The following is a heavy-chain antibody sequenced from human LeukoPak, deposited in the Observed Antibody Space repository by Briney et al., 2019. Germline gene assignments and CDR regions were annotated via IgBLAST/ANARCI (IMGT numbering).Heavy chain of an antibody. D-gene: IGHD4-17*01. Sequence: RGGSLRLSCAASGFTFSSYGMHWVRQAPGKGLEWVAVISYDGSNKYYADSVKGRFTISRDNSKNTLYLQMNSLRAEDTAVYYCAKEHPRVTYWYFDLWGRGTLVTVSS. CDR2: ISYDGSNK. J-gene: IGHJ2*01. CDR1: GFTFSSYG. CDR3: AKEHPRVTYWYFDL. V-gene: IGHV3-30*18.